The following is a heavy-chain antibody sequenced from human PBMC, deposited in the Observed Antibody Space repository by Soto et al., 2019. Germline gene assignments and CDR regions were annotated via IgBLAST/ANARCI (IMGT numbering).Heavy chain of an antibody. V-gene: IGHV4-61*01. D-gene: IGHD4-17*01. Sequence: LSLTCSVSGGSVSNKTYYWSWIRQPPGKRLEWIGYVYYSGTTNYNPSLKSRVTISVDLSKNQFSLRLSSVTTADTALYYCARTTAVPNTLGSRYFFDYWGQGTLVTVSS. CDR2: VYYSGTT. CDR3: ARTTAVPNTLGSRYFFDY. J-gene: IGHJ4*02. CDR1: GGSVSNKTYY.